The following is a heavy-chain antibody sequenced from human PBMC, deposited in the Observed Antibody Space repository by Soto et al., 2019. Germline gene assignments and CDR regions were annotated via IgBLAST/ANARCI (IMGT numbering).Heavy chain of an antibody. J-gene: IGHJ6*03. D-gene: IGHD1-1*01. V-gene: IGHV4-59*01. CDR3: AGLQINYYYMDV. CDR1: GGSISSYY. Sequence: PSETLSLTCTVSGGSISSYYWNWIRQPPGKGLEWIGDIYYSGSSTYNPSLKSRVTISVDMSRNQFSLRLSSVTAADTAVDYCAGLQINYYYMDVWGKGTTVTVSS. CDR2: IYYSGSS.